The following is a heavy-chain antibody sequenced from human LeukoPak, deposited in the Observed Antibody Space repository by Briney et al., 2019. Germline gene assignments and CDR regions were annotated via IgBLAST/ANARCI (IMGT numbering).Heavy chain of an antibody. CDR2: IYYSGST. V-gene: IGHV4-59*11. D-gene: IGHD3-16*01. Sequence: PSETLSLTCIVSGDSITNHYWSLIRQPPGKGLEWIGYIYYSGSTNYNPSLKSRVTISVDTSKNHFSLKLNSVTTADTAVYYCTRGAGWLIDYWGQGILVTVSS. CDR3: TRGAGWLIDY. J-gene: IGHJ4*02. CDR1: GDSITNHY.